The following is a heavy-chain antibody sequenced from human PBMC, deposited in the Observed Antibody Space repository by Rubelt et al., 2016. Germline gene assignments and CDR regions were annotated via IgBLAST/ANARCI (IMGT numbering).Heavy chain of an antibody. J-gene: IGHJ4*02. D-gene: IGHD1-26*01. CDR3: ARVGAVYSGSYYARAFLFDY. V-gene: IGHV4-39*07. CDR1: GGSISSTSHY. Sequence: QLQLQESGPGLVKPSETLSLTCTVSGGSISSTSHYWGWIRQPPGKGLEWIGSIYYRGSTYYNPSLKSRVTISVATAKNQFPLMLSSLTAADTAVYYCARVGAVYSGSYYARAFLFDYWGQGTLVTVSS. CDR2: IYYRGST.